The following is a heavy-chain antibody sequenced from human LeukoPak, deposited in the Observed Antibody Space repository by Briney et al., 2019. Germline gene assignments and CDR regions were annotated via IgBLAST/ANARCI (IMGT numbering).Heavy chain of an antibody. D-gene: IGHD3-9*01. J-gene: IGHJ4*02. V-gene: IGHV4-61*02. Sequence: SETLSLTCTVSGGSISSGSYYWSWIRQPAGKGLEWIGRIYTSGSTNYNPSLKSRVTISVDTSKNQFSLKLSSVTAADTAVYYCARDNLDYDILTGYSQYDFDYWGQGTLVTVSS. CDR3: ARDNLDYDILTGYSQYDFDY. CDR2: IYTSGST. CDR1: GGSISSGSYY.